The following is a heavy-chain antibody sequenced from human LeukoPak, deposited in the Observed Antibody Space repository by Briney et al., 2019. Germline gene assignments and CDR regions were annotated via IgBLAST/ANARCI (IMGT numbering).Heavy chain of an antibody. Sequence: GGSLRLSCAASGFTFDDYAMHWVRQASGKGLEWVSGISWNSGSIGYADSVKGRFTISRDNAKNSLYLQMNSLRAEDTALYYCAKDQGGYYLYYFDYWGQGTLVTVSS. CDR1: GFTFDDYA. CDR3: AKDQGGYYLYYFDY. D-gene: IGHD3-3*01. J-gene: IGHJ4*02. CDR2: ISWNSGSI. V-gene: IGHV3-9*01.